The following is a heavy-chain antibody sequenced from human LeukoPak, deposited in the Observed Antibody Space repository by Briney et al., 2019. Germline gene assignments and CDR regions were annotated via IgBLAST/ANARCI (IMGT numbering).Heavy chain of an antibody. CDR2: IRNKANSYTT. Sequence: GGSLRLSCAASGFTFSDHYMDWVRQAPGMGLEWVGRIRNKANSYTTEYAASVKVRFTISRDDSNNSLFLQMSSLTAEDTAVFFCAILVTSISALDYWGQGTLVTVSS. D-gene: IGHD1-26*01. J-gene: IGHJ4*02. CDR1: GFTFSDHY. CDR3: AILVTSISALDY. V-gene: IGHV3-72*01.